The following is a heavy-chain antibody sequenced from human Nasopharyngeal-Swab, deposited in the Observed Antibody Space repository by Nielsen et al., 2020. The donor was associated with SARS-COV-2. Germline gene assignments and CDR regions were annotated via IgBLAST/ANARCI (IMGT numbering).Heavy chain of an antibody. CDR2: INHSGST. J-gene: IGHJ5*02. D-gene: IGHD6-19*01. V-gene: IGHV4-34*01. CDR1: GGSFSGYY. CDR3: ARGGIDSGWNWFDP. Sequence: SETLSLTCAVYGGSFSGYYWSWIRQPPGKGLEWIGEINHSGSTNYNPSLKSRVTISRDTSKNQFSLRLTSVTAADTAVYYCARGGIDSGWNWFDPWGQGTLVTVSS.